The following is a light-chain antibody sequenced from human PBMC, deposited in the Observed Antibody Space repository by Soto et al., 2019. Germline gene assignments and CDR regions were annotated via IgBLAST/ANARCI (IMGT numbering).Light chain of an antibody. Sequence: EIVMTQSPATLSVSPGERATLSCRASQSVSSKLAWYQQKPGQAPRLLIYGASTRATGIPARFSGSGSGTEFTRTISSLQSEDFAVYYCQQYNNWPPMAFGQGTKVEIK. J-gene: IGKJ1*01. V-gene: IGKV3-15*01. CDR3: QQYNNWPPMA. CDR2: GAS. CDR1: QSVSSK.